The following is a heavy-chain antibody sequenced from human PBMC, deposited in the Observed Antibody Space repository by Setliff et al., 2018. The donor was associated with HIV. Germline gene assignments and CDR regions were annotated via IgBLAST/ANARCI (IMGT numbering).Heavy chain of an antibody. D-gene: IGHD1-26*01. J-gene: IGHJ4*02. CDR1: GFTFSSYG. CDR2: IRYDGSNK. V-gene: IGHV3-30*02. CDR3: ASPPYSGSPWSPYFDY. Sequence: PGGSLRLSCAASGFTFSSYGMHWVRQAPGKGLEWVAFIRYDGSNKYYADSVKGRFTISRDNAKNSLYLQMNSLRAEDTAVYYCASPPYSGSPWSPYFDYWGQGTLVTVSS.